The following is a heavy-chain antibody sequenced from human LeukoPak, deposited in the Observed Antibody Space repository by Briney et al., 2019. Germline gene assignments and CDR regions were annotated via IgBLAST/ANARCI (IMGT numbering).Heavy chain of an antibody. CDR2: ISAYNGNT. CDR3: ARDRPPTDSYDFWSGYYNDYYYGMDV. CDR1: GYTFTSYG. V-gene: IGHV1-18*01. Sequence: ASVKVSCKASGYTFTSYGISWVRQAPGQGLEWMGWISAYNGNTNYAQKLQGRVTMTTDTSTSTAYMELRSLRSDDTAVYYSARDRPPTDSYDFWSGYYNDYYYGMDVWGQGTTVTVSS. D-gene: IGHD3-3*01. J-gene: IGHJ6*02.